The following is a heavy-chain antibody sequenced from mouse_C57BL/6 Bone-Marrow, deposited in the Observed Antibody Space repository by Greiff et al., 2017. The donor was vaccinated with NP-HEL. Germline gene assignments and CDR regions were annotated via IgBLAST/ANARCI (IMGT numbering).Heavy chain of an antibody. V-gene: IGHV1-9*01. D-gene: IGHD1-1*01. CDR2: ILPGSGST. Sequence: QVKLQQSGAELMKPGASVKLSCKATGYTFTGYWIEWVKQRPGHGLEWIGEILPGSGSTNYNEKFKGKATFTADTSSNTAYMQLSSLTTEDSAIYYCAIPAYYYGSSLFDYWGQGTTLTVSS. CDR1: GYTFTGYW. J-gene: IGHJ2*01. CDR3: AIPAYYYGSSLFDY.